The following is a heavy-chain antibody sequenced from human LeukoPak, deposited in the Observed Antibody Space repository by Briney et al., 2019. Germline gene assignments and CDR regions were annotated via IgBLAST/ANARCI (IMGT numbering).Heavy chain of an antibody. CDR2: ISGSGQST. D-gene: IGHD2-15*01. V-gene: IGHV3-23*01. J-gene: IGHJ4*02. CDR1: GFTFSSYA. CDR3: TKDSCSGGACYAPSHY. Sequence: GRSLRLSCAASGFTFSSYAMHWVRQAPGKGLEWVSTISGSGQSTYYPDSVRGRFTISRDNSKNTLLLQMNSLRAEDTAAYYCTKDSCSGGACYAPSHYWGQGTLVAVSS.